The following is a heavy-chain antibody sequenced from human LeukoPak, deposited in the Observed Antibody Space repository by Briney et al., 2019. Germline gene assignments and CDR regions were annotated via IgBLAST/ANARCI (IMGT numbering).Heavy chain of an antibody. V-gene: IGHV1-46*01. CDR1: GYTFTSYY. D-gene: IGHD2-2*02. Sequence: ASVKVSCKASGYTFTSYYMHWVRQAPGQGLEWMGIINPSGGSTSYAQKFQGRVTMTRDTSTSTVYMELSSLRSEDTAVYYCARGGVVVPAAILLDAFDIWGRGTMVTVSS. CDR3: ARGGVVVPAAILLDAFDI. CDR2: INPSGGST. J-gene: IGHJ3*02.